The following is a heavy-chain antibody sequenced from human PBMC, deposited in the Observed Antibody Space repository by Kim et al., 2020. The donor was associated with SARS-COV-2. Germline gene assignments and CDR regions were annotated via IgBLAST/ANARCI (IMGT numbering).Heavy chain of an antibody. CDR3: ARGHLGELSSNDY. CDR2: INSDGSRI. V-gene: IGHV3-74*01. Sequence: GGSLRLSCAASGFTFSSYWMHWVRQAPGKGLVWVSRINSDGSRISYADSVKGRFTNSSDNAKTTLYLQMNRRRAEDTAVYYCARGHLGELSSNDYWGQGALVTVSS. D-gene: IGHD3-16*02. J-gene: IGHJ4*02. CDR1: GFTFSSYW.